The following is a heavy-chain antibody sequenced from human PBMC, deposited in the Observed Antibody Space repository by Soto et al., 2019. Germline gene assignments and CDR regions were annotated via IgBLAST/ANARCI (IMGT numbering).Heavy chain of an antibody. CDR2: ISCCGGST. D-gene: IGHD3-10*01. V-gene: IGHV3-23*01. CDR3: ARGAGYYPIR. Sequence: GGSLRLSCVASGFNFKKFAMAWVRQAPGEGLEWVSGISCCGGSTSYADSVKGRFSIARDDSKNTLSLQMNSLRVEDTAQYYCARGAGYYPIRWGQGTLVTVSS. J-gene: IGHJ4*02. CDR1: GFNFKKFA.